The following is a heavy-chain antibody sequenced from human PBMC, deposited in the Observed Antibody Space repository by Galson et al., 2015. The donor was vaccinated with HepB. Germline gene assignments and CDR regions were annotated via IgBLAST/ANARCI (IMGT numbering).Heavy chain of an antibody. D-gene: IGHD3-10*01. V-gene: IGHV3-33*01. Sequence: SLRLSCAASGITFSSFGMHWVRQAPGKGLEWVADIWYDGSNKYYADSVKGRFTISRDNSKNTLHLQMSSLRAEDTAVYYCARELDLWFGDSWDGGFFDLWGRGTLVTVSS. CDR2: IWYDGSNK. J-gene: IGHJ2*01. CDR1: GITFSSFG. CDR3: ARELDLWFGDSWDGGFFDL.